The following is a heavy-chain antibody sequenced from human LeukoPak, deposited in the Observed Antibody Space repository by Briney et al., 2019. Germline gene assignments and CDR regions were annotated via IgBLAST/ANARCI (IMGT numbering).Heavy chain of an antibody. V-gene: IGHV3-9*01. J-gene: IGHJ4*02. Sequence: PGGSLRLSCAAYGFTFDDYAMHWVRQAPGKGLEWVSGISWNSGSIGYADSVKGRFTISRDNAKNSLYLQKNSLRAEDTALYYCAKDREWELLSGFDYWGQGTLVTVSS. CDR3: AKDREWELLSGFDY. CDR2: ISWNSGSI. D-gene: IGHD1-26*01. CDR1: GFTFDDYA.